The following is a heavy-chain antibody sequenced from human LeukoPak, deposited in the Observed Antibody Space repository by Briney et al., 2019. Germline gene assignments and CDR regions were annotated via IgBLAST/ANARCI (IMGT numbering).Heavy chain of an antibody. V-gene: IGHV3-30*02. D-gene: IGHD3-22*01. Sequence: GGSLRLSCAASGFTFSSYGMHWVRQAPGKGLEWVAFIRYDGSNKYYADSVKGRFTISRDNSKNTLYLQMNSLRAEDTAVYYCAKSYYDSSGLSTDFDYWGQGTLVTVSS. CDR2: IRYDGSNK. J-gene: IGHJ4*02. CDR3: AKSYYDSSGLSTDFDY. CDR1: GFTFSSYG.